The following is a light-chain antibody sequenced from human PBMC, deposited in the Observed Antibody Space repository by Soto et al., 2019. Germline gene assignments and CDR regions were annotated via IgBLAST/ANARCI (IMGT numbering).Light chain of an antibody. Sequence: VVMTQSPLSLAVTLGQPASISCRSSQGLVYSDGNTFLNWFHQRPGQSPRRLIYQVSNRYSGVPDRFIGSGSGTDDTLTISRVEAEDVGIYYCLQGTHWPWTFGQGTKVEIK. CDR1: QGLVYSDGNTF. CDR3: LQGTHWPWT. V-gene: IGKV2-30*01. CDR2: QVS. J-gene: IGKJ1*01.